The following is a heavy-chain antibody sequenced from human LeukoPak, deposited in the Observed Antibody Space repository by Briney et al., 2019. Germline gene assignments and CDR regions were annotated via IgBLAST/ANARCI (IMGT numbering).Heavy chain of an antibody. CDR2: MNPNNANT. V-gene: IGHV1-8*01. CDR3: ARDQYNYGSGSYDY. Sequence: GASVKVSCKASGYTFTNYDINWVRQAPGQGLEWMGWMNPNNANTGFAQKFQGRVTMTKNNSISTAYMELSGLRSEDTAVYYCARDQYNYGSGSYDYWGQGTLVTVSS. J-gene: IGHJ4*02. CDR1: GYTFTNYD. D-gene: IGHD3-10*01.